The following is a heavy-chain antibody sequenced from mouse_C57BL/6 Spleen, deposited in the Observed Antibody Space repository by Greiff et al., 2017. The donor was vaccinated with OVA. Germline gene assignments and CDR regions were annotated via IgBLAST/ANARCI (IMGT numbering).Heavy chain of an antibody. Sequence: QVQLKESGAELVRPGASVTLSCKASGYTFTDYEMHWVKQTPVHGLEWIGAIDPETGGTAYNQKFKGKAILTADKSSSTAYMELRSLTSEDSAVYYCTREGEERSYYAMDYWGQGTSVTVSS. CDR2: IDPETGGT. V-gene: IGHV1-15*01. J-gene: IGHJ4*01. CDR1: GYTFTDYE. CDR3: TREGEERSYYAMDY.